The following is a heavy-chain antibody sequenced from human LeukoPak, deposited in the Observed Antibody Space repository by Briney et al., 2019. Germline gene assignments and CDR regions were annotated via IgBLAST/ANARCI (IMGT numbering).Heavy chain of an antibody. CDR2: IRSEANGATT. D-gene: IGHD1-7*01. CDR1: GFTFGDYV. J-gene: IGHJ4*02. V-gene: IGHV3-49*04. CDR3: TRDVNWNFEF. Sequence: GGSLRLSCTTSGFTFGDYVINWVRQAPGEGLEWVSFIRSEANGATTEYAASVKGRFTISRDGSKSIAYLQMSSLKTEDTAVYYCTRDVNWNFEFGGQGTLVTVSS.